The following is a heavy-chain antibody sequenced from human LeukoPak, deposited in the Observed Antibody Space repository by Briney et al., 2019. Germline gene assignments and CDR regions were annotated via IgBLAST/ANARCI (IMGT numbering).Heavy chain of an antibody. Sequence: SETLSLTCTVSGGSISSYYWSWIRQPPGKGLEWIGYIYTSGSTNYNPSLKGRVTISVDTSKNQFSLKLSSVTAADTAVYYCARRDYYDSSSFDPWGQGTLVTVSS. V-gene: IGHV4-4*09. CDR2: IYTSGST. CDR1: GGSISSYY. J-gene: IGHJ5*02. CDR3: ARRDYYDSSSFDP. D-gene: IGHD3-22*01.